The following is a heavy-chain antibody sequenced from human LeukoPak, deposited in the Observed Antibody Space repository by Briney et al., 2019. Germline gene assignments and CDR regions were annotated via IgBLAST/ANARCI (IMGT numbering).Heavy chain of an antibody. Sequence: PGGSLRLSCAASGFTFSRYSMNWVRHAQGRGMEWVSSISSSSSYIYYADSVKGRFTISRDNAKNSLYLQMNNLRAEDTAVYYCSRDRHCIGSTCYGLWGQGTRVTVSS. CDR1: GFTFSRYS. CDR2: ISSSSSYI. V-gene: IGHV3-21*01. D-gene: IGHD2-2*01. CDR3: SRDRHCIGSTCYGL. J-gene: IGHJ4*02.